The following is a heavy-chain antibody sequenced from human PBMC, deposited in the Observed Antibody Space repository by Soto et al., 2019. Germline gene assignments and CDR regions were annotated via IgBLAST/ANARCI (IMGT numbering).Heavy chain of an antibody. CDR1: GFDVSNTD. CDR3: AREAIIVVAAPEYYFDY. D-gene: IGHD3-22*01. V-gene: IGHV3-66*01. Sequence: EVQLVESGGDLVQRGGSLRLSCAASGFDVSNTDMIWVRQAPGKGLEWVSGIYSGGYTNYADSVKGRFIVSRDSPKNTLYLQMDSLRAEDTAVYYGAREAIIVVAAPEYYFDYCGQGTLVTVSS. J-gene: IGHJ4*02. CDR2: IYSGGYT.